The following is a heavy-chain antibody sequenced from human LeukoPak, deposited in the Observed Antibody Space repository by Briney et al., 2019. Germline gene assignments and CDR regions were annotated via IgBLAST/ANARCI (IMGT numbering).Heavy chain of an antibody. V-gene: IGHV3-23*01. Sequence: GALRLSCAASGFSFSRYSMSWVRQAPGKGLEWVSAISGTGVTTYYADSVKGRFTISRDNSENTLYVQMNSLRAEDTAIYYCAKGEDGYYYYGMDVWGQGTTVTVSS. J-gene: IGHJ6*02. CDR3: AKGEDGYYYYGMDV. CDR1: GFSFSRYS. D-gene: IGHD5-24*01. CDR2: ISGTGVTT.